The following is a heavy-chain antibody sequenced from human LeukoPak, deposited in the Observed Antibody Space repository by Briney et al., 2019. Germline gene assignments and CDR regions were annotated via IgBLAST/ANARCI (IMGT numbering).Heavy chain of an antibody. J-gene: IGHJ3*02. D-gene: IGHD3-3*01. V-gene: IGHV3-30*02. Sequence: GGSLRLSCAASGFTFSSYGMHWVRQAPGKGLEWVAFIRYDGSNKYYADSVKGRFTISRDNSKNTLYLQMNSLRAEDTAVYYCAKDRPLVAEWLVFAFDIWGQGTMVTVSS. CDR1: GFTFSSYG. CDR3: AKDRPLVAEWLVFAFDI. CDR2: IRYDGSNK.